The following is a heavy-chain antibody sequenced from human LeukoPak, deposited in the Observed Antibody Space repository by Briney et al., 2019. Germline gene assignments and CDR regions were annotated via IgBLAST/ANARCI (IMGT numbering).Heavy chain of an antibody. J-gene: IGHJ4*02. Sequence: GGSLRLSCAASGFTFSSAAMIWVRQAPGKGLEWVSTITGSDDRTYYADSVKGRFTISRDYSKSTLRLQMNSLRVEDTAIYYCAKGPQVGSGYHPDYWGQGTLVTVSS. V-gene: IGHV3-23*01. CDR2: ITGSDDRT. D-gene: IGHD3-22*01. CDR1: GFTFSSAA. CDR3: AKGPQVGSGYHPDY.